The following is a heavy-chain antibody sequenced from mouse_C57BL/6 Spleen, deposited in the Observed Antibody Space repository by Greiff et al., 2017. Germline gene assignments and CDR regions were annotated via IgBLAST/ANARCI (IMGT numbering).Heavy chain of an antibody. CDR1: GYTFTSYW. CDR2: IYPGSGST. J-gene: IGHJ3*01. CDR3: ARRLGTTVVAPGWFAY. V-gene: IGHV1-55*01. Sequence: QVQLQQSGAELVKPGASVKMSCKASGYTFTSYWITWVKQRPGQGLEWIGDIYPGSGSTNYNEKFKSKATLTVDTSSSTAYMQLSSLTSEDSAVYYCARRLGTTVVAPGWFAYWGQGTLVTVSA. D-gene: IGHD1-1*01.